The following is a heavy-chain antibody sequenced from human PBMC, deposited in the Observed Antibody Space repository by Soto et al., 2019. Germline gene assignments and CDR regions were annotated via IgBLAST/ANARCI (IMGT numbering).Heavy chain of an antibody. V-gene: IGHV2-5*02. J-gene: IGHJ6*02. Sequence: QITLKESGPTLVKPTQTLTLTCTFSGFSVSTSGVGVAWIRQSPGKALEWLALIYWDNDKRYSPILQSRVTITYDTCENQVVLTMTNMDLVDTATYYCARKGGRGAGMYVWGQGTTVTVSS. D-gene: IGHD2-15*01. CDR1: GFSVSTSGVG. CDR2: IYWDNDK. CDR3: ARKGGRGAGMYV.